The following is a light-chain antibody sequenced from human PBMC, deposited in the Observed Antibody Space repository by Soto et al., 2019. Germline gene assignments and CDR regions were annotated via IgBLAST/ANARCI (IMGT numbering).Light chain of an antibody. V-gene: IGLV1-44*01. CDR2: SNN. CDR1: SSNIGSNT. J-gene: IGLJ1*01. CDR3: AAWDDSLNGPFYV. Sequence: QSVLTQPPSASGTPGQRVTISCSGSSSNIGSNTVNWYQQLPGTAPKLLIYSNNQRPSGVPDRFSGSKSGTSASLAISGLQSEDEAVYYCAAWDDSLNGPFYVFGTGTKVTVL.